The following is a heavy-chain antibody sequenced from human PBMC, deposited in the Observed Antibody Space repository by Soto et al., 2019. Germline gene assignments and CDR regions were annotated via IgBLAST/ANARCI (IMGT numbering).Heavy chain of an antibody. CDR3: ACIFSGGYGYGFYYYGMDV. D-gene: IGHD5-18*01. J-gene: IGHJ6*02. Sequence: SETLSLTCTVSGCSIRSISYYWGWIRQPPGKGLEWIGSIYYSGSTYYNPSLKSRVTISVDTSKNQFSLKLSSVTAADTAVYYCACIFSGGYGYGFYYYGMDVWGQGTTVT. CDR2: IYYSGST. V-gene: IGHV4-39*01. CDR1: GCSIRSISYY.